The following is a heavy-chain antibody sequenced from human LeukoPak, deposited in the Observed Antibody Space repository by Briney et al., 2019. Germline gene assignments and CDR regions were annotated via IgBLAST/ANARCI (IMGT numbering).Heavy chain of an antibody. CDR1: GFTFDDYA. CDR2: ISWNSGSI. J-gene: IGHJ2*01. Sequence: GGSLRLSCAASGFTFDDYAMHWVRQAPGKGLEWVSGISWNSGSIGYADSVKGRFTISRDNAKNSLYLQMNSLRTEDTALYYCAKDRGLTPWHFDLWGRGTLVTVSS. V-gene: IGHV3-9*01. D-gene: IGHD4-23*01. CDR3: AKDRGLTPWHFDL.